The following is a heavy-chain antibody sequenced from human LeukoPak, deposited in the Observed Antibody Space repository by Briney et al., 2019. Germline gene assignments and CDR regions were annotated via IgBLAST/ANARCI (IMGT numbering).Heavy chain of an antibody. Sequence: ASVKVSCKASGYTFTNYGISWVRQAPGQGLEWMGGIIPIFGTANYAQKFQGRVTITADESTSTAYMELSSLRSEDTAVYYCARELFQYCSSTSCYKNYMDVWGKGTTVTVSS. CDR3: ARELFQYCSSTSCYKNYMDV. D-gene: IGHD2-2*02. V-gene: IGHV1-69*13. J-gene: IGHJ6*03. CDR2: IIPIFGTA. CDR1: GYTFTNYG.